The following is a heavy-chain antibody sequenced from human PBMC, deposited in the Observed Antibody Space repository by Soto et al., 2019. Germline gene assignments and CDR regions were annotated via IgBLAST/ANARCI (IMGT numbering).Heavy chain of an antibody. Sequence: PSETLSLTCAANRRSFTGYYWSWIRQPPGKGLEWIGEINHSGSTNYNPSLKPRVTISVDTSKNQFSLKLSSVTAADTAVYYCARGSNRVITMVRGVIGLLDYWGQGTLVTVS. CDR2: INHSGST. J-gene: IGHJ4*02. CDR3: ARGSNRVITMVRGVIGLLDY. CDR1: RRSFTGYY. V-gene: IGHV4-34*01. D-gene: IGHD3-10*01.